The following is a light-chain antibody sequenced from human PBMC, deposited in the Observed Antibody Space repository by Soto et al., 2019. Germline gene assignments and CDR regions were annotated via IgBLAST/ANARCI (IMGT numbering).Light chain of an antibody. Sequence: DIQMTQSPSALSGSVGDRGTITCRASQTISSWLAWYQQKPGKAPKLLIYKASTLKSGVPSRFSGSGSGTEFTLTISSLQPDDFATYYCQHYNSYSEACGQGNKVDI. CDR1: QTISSW. CDR3: QHYNSYSEA. J-gene: IGKJ1*01. CDR2: KAS. V-gene: IGKV1-5*03.